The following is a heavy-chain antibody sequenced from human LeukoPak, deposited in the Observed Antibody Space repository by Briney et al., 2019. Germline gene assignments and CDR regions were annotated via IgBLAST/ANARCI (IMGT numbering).Heavy chain of an antibody. J-gene: IGHJ3*02. D-gene: IGHD4-23*01. CDR2: ISGSGGTT. CDR3: AKSRLRWPPDAFDI. V-gene: IGHV3-23*01. CDR1: GFTFSSYA. Sequence: PTGGSLRLSCATSGFTFSSYAMIWVRQAPGTGLEWVSIISGSGGTTFYADSVKGRFTISRDHSKNTIYLQMNSLRADDTAIYYCAKSRLRWPPDAFDIWGQGTMVTVSS.